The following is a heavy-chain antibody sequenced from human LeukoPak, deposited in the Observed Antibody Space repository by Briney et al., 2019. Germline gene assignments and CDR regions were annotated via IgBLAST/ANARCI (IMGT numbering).Heavy chain of an antibody. CDR1: GGSISSSSYY. CDR3: ARGIPGLREWFDP. J-gene: IGHJ5*02. D-gene: IGHD5-18*01. V-gene: IGHV4-39*01. Sequence: SETLSLTCTVSGGSISSSSYYWGWLRQPPGKGLEWIGSIYYSGSTYYNPSLKSRVTISVDTTKNQFSLKLSSVTAADTAVYYCARGIPGLREWFDPWGQGTLVTVSS. CDR2: IYYSGST.